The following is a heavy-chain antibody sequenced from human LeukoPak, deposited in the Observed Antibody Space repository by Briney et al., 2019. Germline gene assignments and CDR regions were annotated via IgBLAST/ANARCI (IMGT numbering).Heavy chain of an antibody. J-gene: IGHJ4*02. CDR3: VKDQLATVAIDY. V-gene: IGHV3-30*18. CDR1: GFTFSPYG. Sequence: GGSLRLSCAASGFTFSPYGMHWVRQAPGKGLEWVAVISYDGSDKYYADSVKGRFTISRDNSKNTLYLQMNSLRAEDTAVYYCVKDQLATVAIDYWGQGTLVTVSS. CDR2: ISYDGSDK. D-gene: IGHD4-23*01.